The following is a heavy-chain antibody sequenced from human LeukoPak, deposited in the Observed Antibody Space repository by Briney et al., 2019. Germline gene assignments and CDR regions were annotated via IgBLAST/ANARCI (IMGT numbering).Heavy chain of an antibody. Sequence: GGSLRLSCAASGFTFSSYGMHWVRQAPGKGLEWVAFIRYDGSNKYYADSVKGRFTISRDNSKNTLYLEMNSLRAEDTAVYYCAKRGKLFGAFDIWGQGTMVTVSS. J-gene: IGHJ3*02. CDR1: GFTFSSYG. CDR2: IRYDGSNK. CDR3: AKRGKLFGAFDI. V-gene: IGHV3-30*02. D-gene: IGHD3-16*01.